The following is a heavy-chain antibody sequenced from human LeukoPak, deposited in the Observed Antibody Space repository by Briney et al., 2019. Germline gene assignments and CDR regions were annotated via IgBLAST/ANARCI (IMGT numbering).Heavy chain of an antibody. V-gene: IGHV3-30*03. CDR1: GFTFSSYS. D-gene: IGHD4-17*01. CDR3: ARGPPHKSLNDYGDYGLDLDAFDI. J-gene: IGHJ3*02. CDR2: ISYDGSNK. Sequence: PGGSLRLSCAASGFTFSSYSMNWVRQAPGKGLEWVAVISYDGSNKYYADSVKGRFTISRDNSKNTLYLQMNSLRAEDTAVYYCARGPPHKSLNDYGDYGLDLDAFDIWGQGTMVTVSS.